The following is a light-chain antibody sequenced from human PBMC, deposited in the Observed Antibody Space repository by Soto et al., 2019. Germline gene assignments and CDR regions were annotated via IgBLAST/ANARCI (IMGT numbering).Light chain of an antibody. CDR1: QSVGTW. CDR3: QHYHRNMWS. J-gene: IGKJ1*01. V-gene: IGKV1-5*01. CDR2: GAS. Sequence: DIPMTQSPSTLSASVGGRVTITCRASQSVGTWVAWYQQKPGKAPKLLIFGASNLESGVPSRFSGSGSGTEFTLTIATLQPDDFATYFCQHYHRNMWSFGPGTKVDI.